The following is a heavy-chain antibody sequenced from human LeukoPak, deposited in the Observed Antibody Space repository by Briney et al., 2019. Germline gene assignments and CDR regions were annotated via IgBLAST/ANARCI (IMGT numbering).Heavy chain of an antibody. CDR3: AGGRGWLIDC. Sequence: GGSLRLSCAASGFTFSSYWMGWVRQAPGKGLEWVANIKQDGSEKNYVDSVKGRFTISRDNAKNSLYLQMDSLRAEDTAEYYCAGGRGWLIDCWGQGTLVTVSS. D-gene: IGHD3-22*01. CDR2: IKQDGSEK. CDR1: GFTFSSYW. J-gene: IGHJ4*02. V-gene: IGHV3-7*01.